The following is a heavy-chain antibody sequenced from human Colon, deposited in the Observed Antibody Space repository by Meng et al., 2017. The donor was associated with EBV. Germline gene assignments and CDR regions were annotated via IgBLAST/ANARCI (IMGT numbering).Heavy chain of an antibody. D-gene: IGHD1-26*01. V-gene: IGHV4-4*02. CDR2: IDDSGST. CDR3: ARGKQDAWELLAY. J-gene: IGHJ4*02. Sequence: QVQLAEPGPGLWKPSGTLSLTCGVSGVSISSNIRWTWVRQPPGKGLEWIGDIDDSGSTNYNPSLNSRISISLDKSKNHFSLKVNSVTAADTAVYYCARGKQDAWELLAYWGQGALVTVSS. CDR1: GVSISSNIR.